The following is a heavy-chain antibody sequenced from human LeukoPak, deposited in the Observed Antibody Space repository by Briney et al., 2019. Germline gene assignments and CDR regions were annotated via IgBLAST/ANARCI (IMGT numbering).Heavy chain of an antibody. CDR3: ARGDSTVPTSLPLYFDY. CDR2: IYHSGST. D-gene: IGHD4-17*01. V-gene: IGHV4-30-2*01. J-gene: IGHJ4*02. CDR1: GGSISSGGYY. Sequence: PSETLSLTCTVSGGSISSGGYYWSWIRQPPGKGLEWIGYIYHSGSTYYNPSLKSRVTISVDRSKNQFSLKLSSVTAADTAVYYCARGDSTVPTSLPLYFDYWGQGTLVTVSS.